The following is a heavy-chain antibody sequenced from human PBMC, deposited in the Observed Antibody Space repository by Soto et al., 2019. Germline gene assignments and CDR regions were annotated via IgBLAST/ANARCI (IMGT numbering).Heavy chain of an antibody. Sequence: SETLSLTCTVSGGSISSSSYYWGWIRQPPGKGLEWIGSIYYSGSTYYNPSLKSRVTISVDTSKNQFSLKLSSVTAADTAVYYCARHMIAAASSYYFDYWGQGTLVTVSS. V-gene: IGHV4-39*01. D-gene: IGHD6-13*01. CDR1: GGSISSSSYY. J-gene: IGHJ4*02. CDR3: ARHMIAAASSYYFDY. CDR2: IYYSGST.